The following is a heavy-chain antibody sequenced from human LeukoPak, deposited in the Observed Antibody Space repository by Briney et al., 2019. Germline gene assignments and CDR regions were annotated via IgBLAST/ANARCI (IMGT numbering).Heavy chain of an antibody. CDR3: ARGSGSYYDNDAFDI. V-gene: IGHV3-66*01. J-gene: IGHJ3*02. Sequence: GGSPRLSCAASGFTVSSNYMSWVRQAPGKGLEWVSVIYSGGSTYYADSVKGRFTISRDNSKNTLYLQMNSLRAEDTAVYYCARGSGSYYDNDAFDIWGQGTMVTVSS. CDR1: GFTVSSNY. CDR2: IYSGGST. D-gene: IGHD3-10*01.